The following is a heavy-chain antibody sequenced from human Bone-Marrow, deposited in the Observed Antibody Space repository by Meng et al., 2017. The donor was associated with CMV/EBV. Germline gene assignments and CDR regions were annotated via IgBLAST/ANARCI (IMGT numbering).Heavy chain of an antibody. CDR3: ARDREGVGAFDI. CDR2: IYYSGST. J-gene: IGHJ3*02. CDR1: GGSISSYY. V-gene: IGHV4-59*01. D-gene: IGHD1-26*01. Sequence: SETLSLTCTVSGGSISSYYWSWIRQPPGKGLEWIGYIYYSGSTNYNPSLKSRVTISVDTSKNQFSLKLSSVTAADTAVYYCARDREGVGAFDIWGQGTMVTFSS.